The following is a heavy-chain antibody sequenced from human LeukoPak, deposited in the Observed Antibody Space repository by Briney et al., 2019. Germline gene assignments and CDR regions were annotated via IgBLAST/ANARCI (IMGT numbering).Heavy chain of an antibody. CDR3: ARGSVMITFGGVIDLCYFDY. CDR2: INPNSGGT. J-gene: IGHJ4*02. CDR1: GHTFTGYY. V-gene: IGHV1-2*02. D-gene: IGHD3-16*02. Sequence: GASVKVSCKASGHTFTGYYMHWVRQAPGQGLEWMGWINPNSGGTNYAQKFQGRVTMTRDTSISTAYMELSRLRSDGTAVYYCARGSVMITFGGVIDLCYFDYWGQGTLVTVSS.